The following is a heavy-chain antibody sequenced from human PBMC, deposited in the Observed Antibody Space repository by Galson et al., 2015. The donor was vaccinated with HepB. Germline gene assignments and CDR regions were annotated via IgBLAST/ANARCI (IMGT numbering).Heavy chain of an antibody. Sequence: TLSLTCTVSGASISSGGYFWSWIRQHPGKGLEWIGYIYYSGSTYYNPSLKSRVTISVDTSKNQFPLKLSSVTAADTAMYYCAREIRWGSSFDYWGQGT. J-gene: IGHJ4*02. CDR2: IYYSGST. V-gene: IGHV4-31*03. CDR3: AREIRWGSSFDY. CDR1: GASISSGGYF. D-gene: IGHD2-21*01.